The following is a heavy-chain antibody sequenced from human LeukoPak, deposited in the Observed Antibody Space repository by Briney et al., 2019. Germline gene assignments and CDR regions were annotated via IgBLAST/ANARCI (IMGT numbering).Heavy chain of an antibody. CDR1: GGSISSSTYY. Sequence: SETLSLTCTVSGGSISSSTYYWGWIRQPPGKGLEWIGNIYYSGSTYYNPSLKSRVTISVDTSKNQFSLKLSSVTAADTAVYYCASLDSYGAFDIWGQGTMVTVSS. D-gene: IGHD3-10*01. CDR3: ASLDSYGAFDI. V-gene: IGHV4-39*07. CDR2: IYYSGST. J-gene: IGHJ3*02.